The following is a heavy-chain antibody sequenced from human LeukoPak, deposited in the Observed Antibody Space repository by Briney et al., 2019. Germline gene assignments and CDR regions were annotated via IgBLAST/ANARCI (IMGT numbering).Heavy chain of an antibody. V-gene: IGHV3-48*01. CDR1: GFTFSSYA. J-gene: IGHJ4*02. Sequence: GGSLRLSCAASGFTFSSYAMSWVRQAPGKGLEWVPYISSSSSTIYYADSVKGRFTISRDNSKNTLYLQMNSLRAEDTAVYYCAKDLSPRITMVRGVMDYWGQGTLVTVSS. CDR2: ISSSSSTI. CDR3: AKDLSPRITMVRGVMDY. D-gene: IGHD3-10*01.